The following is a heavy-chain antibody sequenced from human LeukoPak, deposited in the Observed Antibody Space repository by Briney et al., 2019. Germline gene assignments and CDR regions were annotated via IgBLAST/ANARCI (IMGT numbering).Heavy chain of an antibody. Sequence: GGSLRLSCAASGFTFSSYWMHWVRQAPGKGLVWVSRINSDGSSTSYADSVKGRFTISRDNAKNTLYLQMNSLRAEDTAVYYCASAIVATQRGYYYYGMDVRGQGTTVTVSS. CDR2: INSDGSST. CDR3: ASAIVATQRGYYYYGMDV. V-gene: IGHV3-74*01. J-gene: IGHJ6*02. D-gene: IGHD5-12*01. CDR1: GFTFSSYW.